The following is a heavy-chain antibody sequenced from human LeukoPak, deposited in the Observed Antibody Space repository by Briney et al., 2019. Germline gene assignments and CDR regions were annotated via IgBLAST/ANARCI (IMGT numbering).Heavy chain of an antibody. CDR1: GFTVSRNY. CDR2: IYNTGGT. Sequence: GGSLRLSCEASGFTVSRNYMNWVRQAPGKGLEWVSLIYNTGGTYHADSVKGRFTISRDKSKNTLFLQMNSLRVDDTAVYYCATEGDTDDAFDTWGQGTMVTVSS. V-gene: IGHV3-53*01. J-gene: IGHJ3*02. CDR3: ATEGDTDDAFDT. D-gene: IGHD2-21*01.